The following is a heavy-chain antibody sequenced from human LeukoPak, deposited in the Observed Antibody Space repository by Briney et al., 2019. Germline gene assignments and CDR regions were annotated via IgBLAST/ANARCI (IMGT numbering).Heavy chain of an antibody. Sequence: GGSLRLSCTASGFSFSSYGMHWVRQAPGKGLEWVAVISYDGDKYYADSVKGRFTISRDNSKNTMYLQMNSLRAEDTAVYYCARDRRDCSSTSCYMDYYYYMDVWGKGTTVTVSS. D-gene: IGHD2-2*02. V-gene: IGHV3-30*03. CDR3: ARDRRDCSSTSCYMDYYYYMDV. CDR2: ISYDGDK. CDR1: GFSFSSYG. J-gene: IGHJ6*03.